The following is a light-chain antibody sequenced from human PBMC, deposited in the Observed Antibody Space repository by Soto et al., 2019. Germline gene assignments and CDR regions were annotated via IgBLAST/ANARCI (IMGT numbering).Light chain of an antibody. J-gene: IGKJ1*01. V-gene: IGKV1-39*01. Sequence: DIQMTQSPSSLSASVGDRVIITCRASQSISAYLNWYQHRPGKAPRLLIDVASRLQSGVPSRFSGSGSGTDFILPISTLLPEDFATSSCQQTYSSPVTFGQGTRVEIK. CDR3: QQTYSSPVT. CDR1: QSISAY. CDR2: VAS.